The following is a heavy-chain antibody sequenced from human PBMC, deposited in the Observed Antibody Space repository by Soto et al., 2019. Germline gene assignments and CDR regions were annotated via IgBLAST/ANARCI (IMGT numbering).Heavy chain of an antibody. D-gene: IGHD3-10*01. Sequence: GGSLRLSCVASGLTVSHNYMAWVRQAPEMGLEWVSVLYAEGTTYYTDSVKGRFTISRDSSKNSLFLQMDSLRAEDTAVYYCVRPRPSGENYGMDVWGQGTTVTVSS. J-gene: IGHJ6*02. CDR1: GLTVSHNY. CDR3: VRPRPSGENYGMDV. CDR2: LYAEGTT. V-gene: IGHV3-53*01.